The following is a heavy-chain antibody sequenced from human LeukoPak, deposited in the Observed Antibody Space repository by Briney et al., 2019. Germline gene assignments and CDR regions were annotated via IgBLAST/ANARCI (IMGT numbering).Heavy chain of an antibody. CDR3: ATDGIPGATTTLDY. D-gene: IGHD1-26*01. CDR1: GITLNDLS. V-gene: IGHV1-24*01. CDR2: FDPEDGET. J-gene: IGHJ4*02. Sequence: ASVRVSCKVSGITLNDLSIQWVRQAPGKVLEWMGGFDPEDGETIYAPKFQARVTMTQDTYEDTAYMELSSLRSEDTAVYYCATDGIPGATTTLDYWGQGTLVTVSS.